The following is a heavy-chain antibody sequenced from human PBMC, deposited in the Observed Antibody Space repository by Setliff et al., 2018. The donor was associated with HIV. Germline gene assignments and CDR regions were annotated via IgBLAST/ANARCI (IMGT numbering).Heavy chain of an antibody. Sequence: PGGSLRLSCEASGFTFRTNGMHWVRQAPGKGLEWVAFIWDDGSNRYYPDSVKGRFTMTRDTSISTAYMELSSLTSEDTAVYYCARGGGSSYLYHSRGSEYFQYWGQGALVTVS. CDR1: GFTFRTNG. J-gene: IGHJ1*01. CDR3: ARGGGSSYLYHSRGSEYFQY. D-gene: IGHD3-22*01. CDR2: IWDDGSNR. V-gene: IGHV3-30*02.